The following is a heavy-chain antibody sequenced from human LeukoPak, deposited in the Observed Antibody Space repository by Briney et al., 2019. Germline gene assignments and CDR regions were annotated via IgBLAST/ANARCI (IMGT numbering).Heavy chain of an antibody. Sequence: PGRTLRLSCAASGFTFSTYAVSWIRQAPGKGLEWVSITSGIGGSPYYADSVKGGFTISRDSSKNTLYRQMNSLTAEDTAVYYCAKERLTTTAFDYWGQGTLVTVSS. CDR3: AKERLTTTAFDY. CDR2: TSGIGGSP. J-gene: IGHJ4*02. CDR1: GFTFSTYA. V-gene: IGHV3-23*01. D-gene: IGHD1-1*01.